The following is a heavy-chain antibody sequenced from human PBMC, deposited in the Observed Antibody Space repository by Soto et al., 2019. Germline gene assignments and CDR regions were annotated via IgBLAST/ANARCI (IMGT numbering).Heavy chain of an antibody. CDR1: GFSLSTSGVG. V-gene: IGHV2-5*02. J-gene: IGHJ5*02. CDR3: AHSGNYDFWSGYWINWFDP. D-gene: IGHD3-3*01. CDR2: IYWDDDK. Sequence: SGPTLVKPTQTLTLTCTFSGFSLSTSGVGVGWIRQPPGKALEWLALIYWDDDKGYSPSLKSRLTITKDTSKNQVVLTMTNMDPVDTATYYCAHSGNYDFWSGYWINWFDPWGQGTLVTVSS.